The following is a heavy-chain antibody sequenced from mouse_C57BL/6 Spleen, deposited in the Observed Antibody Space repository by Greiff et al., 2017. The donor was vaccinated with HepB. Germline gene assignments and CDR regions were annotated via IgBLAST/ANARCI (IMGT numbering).Heavy chain of an antibody. CDR1: GYTFTDHT. J-gene: IGHJ4*01. CDR3: ACAGYYYGSSPYAMDY. CDR2: IYPRDGST. D-gene: IGHD1-1*01. Sequence: QVQLQQSDAELVKPGASVKISCKVSGYTFTDHTIHWMKQRPEQGLEWIGYIYPRDGSTKYNEKFKGKATLTADKSSSTAYMQLNSLTSEDSAVYFCACAGYYYGSSPYAMDYWGQGTSVTVSS. V-gene: IGHV1-78*01.